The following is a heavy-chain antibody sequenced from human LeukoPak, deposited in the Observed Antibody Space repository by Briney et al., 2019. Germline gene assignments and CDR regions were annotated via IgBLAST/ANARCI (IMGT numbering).Heavy chain of an antibody. J-gene: IGHJ4*02. CDR1: GFTFSSYG. CDR2: ISYDGSNK. Sequence: GGSLRLSCAASGFTFSSYGMHWVRQAPGKGLEWVAVISYDGSNKYYADSVKGRFTISRDNSKNTLYLQMNSLRAEDTAVYYCATSHSGGYVYWGQGTLVTVSS. D-gene: IGHD1-26*01. CDR3: ATSHSGGYVY. V-gene: IGHV3-30*03.